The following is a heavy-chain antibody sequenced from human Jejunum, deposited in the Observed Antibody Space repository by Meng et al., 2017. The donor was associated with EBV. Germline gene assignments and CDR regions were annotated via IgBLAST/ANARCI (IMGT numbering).Heavy chain of an antibody. D-gene: IGHD3-22*01. CDR1: XXPFSGYY. V-gene: IGHV4-34*01. CDR2: INHSGST. Sequence: QVQLHQWGAGLLKPSETLSLTCGVXXXPFSGYYWSWIRQPPGKGLEWIGEINHSGSTTYNPSLKSRVTISVDTSKNQISLKLTSVTAADTAVYYCARGAGNVYSYDSSGSYYFDYWGLGTRVTVSS. CDR3: ARGAGNVYSYDSSGSYYFDY. J-gene: IGHJ4*02.